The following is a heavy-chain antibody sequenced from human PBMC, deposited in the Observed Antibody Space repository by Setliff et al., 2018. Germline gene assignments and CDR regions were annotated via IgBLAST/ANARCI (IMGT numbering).Heavy chain of an antibody. Sequence: SETLSLTCTVSGGSISPYFWSWIRQPPGKGLEWIGYIYHNGNTNFNPSLKTRVTMSVDTSKNQFFLKLTSMTAADTALYFCARERQGGFLEWAPFDSWGQGVVVTVSS. CDR2: IYHNGNT. CDR3: ARERQGGFLEWAPFDS. V-gene: IGHV4-59*12. J-gene: IGHJ4*02. CDR1: GGSISPYF. D-gene: IGHD3-3*01.